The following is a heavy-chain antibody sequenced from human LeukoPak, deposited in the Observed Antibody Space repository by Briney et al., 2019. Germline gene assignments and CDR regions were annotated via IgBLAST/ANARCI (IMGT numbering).Heavy chain of an antibody. CDR2: IYYSGST. J-gene: IGHJ4*02. Sequence: LRLSCAASGFTFSSYAMSWVRQAPGKGLEWIGYIYYSGSTYYNPSLKSRVTISVDTSKNQFSLKLSSVTAADTAVYYCARGYSSSWYAYYFDYWGQGTLVTVSS. D-gene: IGHD6-13*01. CDR1: GFTFSSYA. CDR3: ARGYSSSWYAYYFDY. V-gene: IGHV4-31*02.